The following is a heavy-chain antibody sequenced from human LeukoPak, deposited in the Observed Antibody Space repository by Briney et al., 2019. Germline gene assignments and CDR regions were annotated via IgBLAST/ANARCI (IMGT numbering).Heavy chain of an antibody. CDR2: IDPSDSYT. CDR1: GYTFTNHW. Sequence: GESLKISCKGSGYTFTNHWISWVRQMPGKGLEWMGKIDPSDSYTNYSPSFQGHVTISADKSISTAYLQWSSLRASDTAMYYCARPANRGDAFDIWGQGTMVTVSS. V-gene: IGHV5-10-1*01. J-gene: IGHJ3*02. D-gene: IGHD2/OR15-2a*01. CDR3: ARPANRGDAFDI.